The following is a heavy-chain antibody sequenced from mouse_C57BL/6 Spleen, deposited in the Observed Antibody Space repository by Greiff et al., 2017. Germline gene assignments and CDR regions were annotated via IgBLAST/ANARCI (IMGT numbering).Heavy chain of an antibody. CDR1: GYSITSAY. J-gene: IGHJ1*03. V-gene: IGHV3-8*01. D-gene: IGHD1-1*01. CDR3: ARYPDYYGSSYGYFDV. Sequence: VQLKQSGPGLAKPSQTLSLTCSVTGYSITSAYWNWSRKFPGNKLEYMGYISYSGSTYYNPSIKSRISITRDTSKNQYYLQLNSVTTEDTATYYCARYPDYYGSSYGYFDVWGTGTTVTVAS. CDR2: ISYSGST.